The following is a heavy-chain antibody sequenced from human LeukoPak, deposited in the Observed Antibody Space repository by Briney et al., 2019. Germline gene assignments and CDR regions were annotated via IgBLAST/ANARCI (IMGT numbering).Heavy chain of an antibody. Sequence: SETLSLTCTVSGGSINSYYWSWIRQPPGKGLEWIGYIYYSGSTNFNPSLKSRVTISVDTSKNQFSLKLSSVTAADTAVYYCARVTIYCSSTSCGFNWFDPWGQGTLVTVSS. CDR3: ARVTIYCSSTSCGFNWFDP. V-gene: IGHV4-59*01. D-gene: IGHD2-2*01. J-gene: IGHJ5*02. CDR2: IYYSGST. CDR1: GGSINSYY.